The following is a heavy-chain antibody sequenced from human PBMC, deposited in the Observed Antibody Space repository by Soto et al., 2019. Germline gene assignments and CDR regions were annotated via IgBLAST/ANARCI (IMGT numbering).Heavy chain of an antibody. CDR2: INHSGST. J-gene: IGHJ4*02. D-gene: IGHD4-17*01. CDR3: ARGEATVTTHVIYFDY. V-gene: IGHV4-34*01. Sequence: SETLSLTCAVYGGSFSGYYWSWIRQPPGKGLEWIGEINHSGSTNYNPSLKSRVTISVDTSKNQFSLKLSSVTAADTAVYYCARGEATVTTHVIYFDYWGQGTLVTVSS. CDR1: GGSFSGYY.